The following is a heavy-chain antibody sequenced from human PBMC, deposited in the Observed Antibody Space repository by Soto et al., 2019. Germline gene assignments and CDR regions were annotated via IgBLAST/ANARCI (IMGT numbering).Heavy chain of an antibody. CDR2: VNAGNGNT. D-gene: IGHD1-20*01. CDR1: GYTFTSYA. J-gene: IGHJ4*02. CDR3: ARAVGYNWDLIDY. V-gene: IGHV1-3*01. Sequence: QVQLVQSGAEVKKPGASVKVSCTASGYTFTSYAIHWVRQAPGQRLEWMGWVNAGNGNTKYSQKLQGRVTITRDTSASTAYMELSSLRSEDTAVYYCARAVGYNWDLIDYWGQGTLVTVSS.